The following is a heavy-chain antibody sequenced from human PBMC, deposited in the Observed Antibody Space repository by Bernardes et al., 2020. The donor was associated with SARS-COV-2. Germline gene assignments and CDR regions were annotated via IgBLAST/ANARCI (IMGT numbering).Heavy chain of an antibody. CDR1: GYTFTSYY. J-gene: IGHJ4*02. CDR2: INPSGGST. D-gene: IGHD6-13*01. Sequence: ASVKVSCKASGYTFTSYYMHWVRQAPGQGLEWMGIINPSGGSTSYAQKFQGRVTMTRDTSTSTVYMELSSLRSEDTAVYYCARALRIAAAGVFVGYWGQGTLVTVSS. V-gene: IGHV1-46*01. CDR3: ARALRIAAAGVFVGY.